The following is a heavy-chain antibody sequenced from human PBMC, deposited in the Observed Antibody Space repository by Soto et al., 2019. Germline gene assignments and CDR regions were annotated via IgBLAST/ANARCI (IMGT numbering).Heavy chain of an antibody. D-gene: IGHD3-10*01. CDR1: GGSFSCYY. Sequence: TLSLTCAFYGGSFSCYYWSWIRQPPGKGLEWIGEINHSGSTNYNPSLKSRVTISVDTSKNQFSLKLSSVTAADTAVYYCARGLVYYGSGSYHGMDVWGQGTTVTASS. CDR2: INHSGST. CDR3: ARGLVYYGSGSYHGMDV. J-gene: IGHJ6*02. V-gene: IGHV4-34*01.